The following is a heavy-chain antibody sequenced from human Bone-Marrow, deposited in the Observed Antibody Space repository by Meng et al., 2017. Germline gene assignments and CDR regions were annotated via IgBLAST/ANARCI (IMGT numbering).Heavy chain of an antibody. CDR3: ARDNALYWYFDL. J-gene: IGHJ2*01. Sequence: GESLKISCAASGFTFSSYSMNWVRQAPGKGLEWVSSISSSSSYIYYADSVKGRFTTSRDNAKNSLYLQMNSLRAEDTAVYYCARDNALYWYFDLWGRGTLVTVSS. CDR2: ISSSSSYI. CDR1: GFTFSSYS. V-gene: IGHV3-21*01.